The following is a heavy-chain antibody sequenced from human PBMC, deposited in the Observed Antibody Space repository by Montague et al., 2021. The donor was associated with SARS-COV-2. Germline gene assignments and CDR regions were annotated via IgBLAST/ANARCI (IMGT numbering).Heavy chain of an antibody. CDR1: GDSIGFYY. D-gene: IGHD6-19*01. CDR2: IYYNGNT. CDR3: ARSQWLVGEHPFDS. V-gene: IGHV4-59*01. Sequence: SETLSLTCIVSGDSIGFYYWNWIRQSPGKGLEWIGYIYYNGNTNHNPSLKSRVTLSVDTSKNHFSLKLNSVTAADTAIYYCARSQWLVGEHPFDSWGQGTLVTVSS. J-gene: IGHJ4*02.